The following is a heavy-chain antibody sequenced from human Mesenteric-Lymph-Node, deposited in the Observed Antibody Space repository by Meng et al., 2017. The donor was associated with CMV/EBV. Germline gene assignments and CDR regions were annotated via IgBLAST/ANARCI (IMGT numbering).Heavy chain of an antibody. J-gene: IGHJ4*02. Sequence: SETLSLTCTVSGYSISSGYYWGWIRQPPGKGLEWIGSIYHSGSTYYNPSLKSRVTISVDTSRNQFSLKLNSVTAADTAVYYCARDQRSTSCYDYWGQGMMVTVSS. CDR2: IYHSGST. V-gene: IGHV4-38-2*02. CDR1: GYSISSGYY. D-gene: IGHD2-2*01. CDR3: ARDQRSTSCYDY.